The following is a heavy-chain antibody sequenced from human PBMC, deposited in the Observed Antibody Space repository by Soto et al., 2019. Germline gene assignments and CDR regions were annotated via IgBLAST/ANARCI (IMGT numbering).Heavy chain of an antibody. D-gene: IGHD3-10*02. CDR2: VYYSGST. CDR1: GGFITSSTYY. Sequence: QLQLQESGPGLVKPSETLSLTCTVSGGFITSSTYYWGWVRQPPGKGLEWIGSVYYSGSTYYNPSLKSRVTVSIDTSNNQFSLRLSSVTAADTAVYYCARHLRCTSARCFGVRETFDMWGQGTKVTVSS. CDR3: ARHLRCTSARCFGVRETFDM. V-gene: IGHV4-39*01. J-gene: IGHJ3*02.